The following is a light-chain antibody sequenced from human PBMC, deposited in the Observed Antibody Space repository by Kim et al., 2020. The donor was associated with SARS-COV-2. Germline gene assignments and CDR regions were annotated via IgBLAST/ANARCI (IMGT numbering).Light chain of an antibody. V-gene: IGLV2-14*04. CDR2: DVT. Sequence: GQSITISCTGTSFDIGGYNYVSWYQQHPDTAPKVIIYDVTKRPSGVSNRFSGSKSGNTASLTISGLQAEDEADYFCSSYTSSKTYVFGTGTKVTVL. CDR1: SFDIGGYNY. CDR3: SSYTSSKTYV. J-gene: IGLJ1*01.